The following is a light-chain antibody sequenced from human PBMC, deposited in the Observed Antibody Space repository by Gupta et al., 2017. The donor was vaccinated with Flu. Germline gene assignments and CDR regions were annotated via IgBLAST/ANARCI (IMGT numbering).Light chain of an antibody. J-gene: IGKJ2*01. CDR2: LGS. V-gene: IGKV2-28*01. CDR1: QSLLHTNAYNY. CDR3: MQSLQTPYT. Sequence: VPPGEPASISCRSSQSLLHTNAYNYLDWYLQKPGQSPQLLIYLGSSRASGVPDRFSGSGSGTDFTLKISRVEAEDVGVYYCMQSLQTPYTFGQGTKLEIK.